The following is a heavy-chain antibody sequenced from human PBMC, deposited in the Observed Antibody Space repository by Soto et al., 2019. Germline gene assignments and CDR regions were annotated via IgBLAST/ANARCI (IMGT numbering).Heavy chain of an antibody. V-gene: IGHV4-39*02. CDR2: IYYSGST. CDR3: ARDHYVYDILTGYGYYYGMDV. CDR1: GASISGSSNF. D-gene: IGHD3-9*01. Sequence: PSETLSLTCSVSGASISGSSNFWGWVRQPPGKGLEWIGSIYYSGSTYNNPSLKSRVTISVDTSKNQFSLKLSSVTAADTAVYYCARDHYVYDILTGYGYYYGMDVWGQGTTVTVSS. J-gene: IGHJ6*02.